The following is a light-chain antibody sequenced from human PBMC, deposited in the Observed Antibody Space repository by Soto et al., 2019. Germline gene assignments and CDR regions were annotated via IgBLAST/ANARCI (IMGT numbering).Light chain of an antibody. CDR2: DAS. Sequence: EVVLTQSPATLSLSPGERATLSCRASQSIASSLGWYQQKPGQAPRLLIYDASSRAAGVPARFSGSGSGTDFTLTISSLQSEDFAVYFCQQYNNWPLYTFGQGTKLEI. J-gene: IGKJ2*01. V-gene: IGKV3D-15*01. CDR3: QQYNNWPLYT. CDR1: QSIASS.